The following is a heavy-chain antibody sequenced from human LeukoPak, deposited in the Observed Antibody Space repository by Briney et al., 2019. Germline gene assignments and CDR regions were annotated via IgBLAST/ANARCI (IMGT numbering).Heavy chain of an antibody. D-gene: IGHD3-3*01. J-gene: IGHJ5*02. Sequence: ASVKVSCKASGYTFTSYGISWVRQAPGQGLERMGWISAYNGNTNYAQKLQGRVTMTTDTSTSTAYMELRSLRSDDTAVYYCARDAADFWSGYYLGDWFDPWGQGTLVTVSS. CDR3: ARDAADFWSGYYLGDWFDP. CDR2: ISAYNGNT. CDR1: GYTFTSYG. V-gene: IGHV1-18*01.